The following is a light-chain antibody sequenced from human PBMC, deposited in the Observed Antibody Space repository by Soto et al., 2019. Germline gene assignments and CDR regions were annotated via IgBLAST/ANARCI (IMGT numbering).Light chain of an antibody. Sequence: DIQMTQSPSSLSASVGDRVTITCRARQNIENFLNWYQQKPGKAPTLLISAASSLQSGFPSRFSGTGSGTDFTLSNSTLQPEDFAPYHCQQCFKAPTFGQGTKVEI. V-gene: IGKV1-39*01. CDR3: QQCFKAPT. CDR1: QNIENF. CDR2: AAS. J-gene: IGKJ1*01.